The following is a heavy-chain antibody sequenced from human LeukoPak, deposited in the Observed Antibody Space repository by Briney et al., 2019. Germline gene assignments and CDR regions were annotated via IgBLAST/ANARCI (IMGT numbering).Heavy chain of an antibody. V-gene: IGHV3-7*04. CDR2: IKRDGSEK. CDR1: GFTFSSHW. J-gene: IGHJ3*02. D-gene: IGHD5-18*01. CDR3: ARGSVYNYGWGAFDI. Sequence: PGGSLKLSCAAAGFTFSSHWMTWVRQAPGKGLEWVANIKRDGSEKYYVDSVKGRFNISRDNAKNSLNLQMSTLRAEDTAVYYCARGSVYNYGWGAFDIWGQGTMVTVSS.